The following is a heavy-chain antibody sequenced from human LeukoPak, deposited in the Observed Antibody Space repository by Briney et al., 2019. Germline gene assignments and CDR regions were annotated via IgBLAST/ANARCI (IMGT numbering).Heavy chain of an antibody. CDR1: GYTFTSFG. J-gene: IGHJ5*02. V-gene: IGHV1-18*01. D-gene: IGHD6-13*01. CDR3: ARDTKSGSSRNWFDP. Sequence: GASVKVSFKASGYTFTSFGISWVRQAPGQGLEWMGWISAYNGNTNYAQKLQGRVTMTTDTSTSTAYMELRSLRSDDTAVYYCARDTKSGSSRNWFDPWGQGTLVTVSS. CDR2: ISAYNGNT.